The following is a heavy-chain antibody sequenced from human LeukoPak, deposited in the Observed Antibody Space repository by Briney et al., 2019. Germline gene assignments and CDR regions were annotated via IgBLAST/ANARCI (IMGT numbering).Heavy chain of an antibody. CDR3: AKGSYGYVLYFDS. CDR1: GFTFDDYA. V-gene: IGHV3-23*01. J-gene: IGHJ4*02. D-gene: IGHD5-18*01. Sequence: AGGSLRLSCVASGFTFDDYAMSWVRQAPGKGLEWVSGISASGGSTYYADYVKGRFTISRDSSKNTLYLQMNSLRAEDTAVYFCAKGSYGYVLYFDSWGQGALVTVSS. CDR2: ISASGGST.